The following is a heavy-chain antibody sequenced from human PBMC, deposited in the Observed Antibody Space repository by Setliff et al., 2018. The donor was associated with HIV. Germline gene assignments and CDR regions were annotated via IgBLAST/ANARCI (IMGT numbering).Heavy chain of an antibody. CDR2: IYYSGST. V-gene: IGHV4-39*07. CDR3: ARRPYDSSGGYYYYYMDV. Sequence: SETLSLTCTVSGGSISGSSYYWGWIRQPPGKGLEWIGSIYYSGSTYYTPSLKSRVTISVDTSKNQFSLKLSSVTAADTAVYYCARRPYDSSGGYYYYYMDVWGKGTTVTVSS. D-gene: IGHD3-22*01. CDR1: GGSISGSSYY. J-gene: IGHJ6*03.